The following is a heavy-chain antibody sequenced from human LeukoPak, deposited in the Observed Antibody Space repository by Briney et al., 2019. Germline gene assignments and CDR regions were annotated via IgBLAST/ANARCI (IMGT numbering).Heavy chain of an antibody. CDR3: ARGDYYDSSGYYLGYFDY. D-gene: IGHD3-22*01. V-gene: IGHV3-33*01. CDR2: IWHDGSNK. J-gene: IGHJ4*02. CDR1: GFTFSSYG. Sequence: PGGSLGLSCAASGFTFSSYGMHWVRQAPGKGLEWVAVIWHDGSNKYYAESVKGRYTISRDNSKNTLYLQMNSLRAEDTAVYYCARGDYYDSSGYYLGYFDYWGQGTLVTVSS.